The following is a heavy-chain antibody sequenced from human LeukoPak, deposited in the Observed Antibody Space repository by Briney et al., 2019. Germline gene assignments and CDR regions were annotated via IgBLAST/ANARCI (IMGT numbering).Heavy chain of an antibody. CDR2: INWNGGST. CDR1: GFTFDDYG. Sequence: GGSLRLSCAASGFTFDDYGMSWVRQAPGKGLEWVSGINWNGGSTGYADSVKGRFTISRDNAKNSLYLQMNSLRAEDTALYYCARGSTSGWYQAVDYWGQGTLVTVSS. J-gene: IGHJ4*02. V-gene: IGHV3-20*04. D-gene: IGHD6-19*01. CDR3: ARGSTSGWYQAVDY.